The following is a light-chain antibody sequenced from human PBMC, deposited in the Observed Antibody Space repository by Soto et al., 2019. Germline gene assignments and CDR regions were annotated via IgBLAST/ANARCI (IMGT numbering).Light chain of an antibody. CDR3: QQSNNWPYT. J-gene: IGKJ2*01. Sequence: EIVMTQSPATLSVSPGERVILSCRASQSVSDNLAWYQQKPGQAPRLLIYGASTRATTIPARFSGSGSGTECTLTISSLQSEDFAVYYCQQSNNWPYTFGQGTRLDIK. CDR2: GAS. CDR1: QSVSDN. V-gene: IGKV3-15*01.